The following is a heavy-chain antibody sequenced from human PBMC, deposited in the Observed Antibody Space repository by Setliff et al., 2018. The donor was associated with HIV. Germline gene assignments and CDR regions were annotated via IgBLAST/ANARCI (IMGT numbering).Heavy chain of an antibody. D-gene: IGHD3-22*01. CDR1: GYRFTSYW. CDR3: ARSNRGYDSRGFYRENWFDP. Sequence: GESLTISCKASGYRFTSYWIAWVRQMPGKGPEWMGIIYPGDSDTRYSPSFQGQVTISADKSLDSAYLQWNTLKASDTAMYYCARSNRGYDSRGFYRENWFDPWGQGTQVTVSS. J-gene: IGHJ5*02. V-gene: IGHV5-51*01. CDR2: IYPGDSDT.